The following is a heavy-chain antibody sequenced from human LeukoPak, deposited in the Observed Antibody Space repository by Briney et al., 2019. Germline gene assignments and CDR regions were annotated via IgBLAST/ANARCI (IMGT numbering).Heavy chain of an antibody. D-gene: IGHD5-18*01. CDR3: ARSGWGYSYGSYFDY. Sequence: SETLSLTCAVYGGSFSGYYWSWIRQPPGKGLEWIGEINHSGSTNYNPSLKSRVTISVDTPKNQFSLKLSSVTAADTAVYYCARSGWGYSYGSYFDYWGQGTLVAVSS. CDR1: GGSFSGYY. V-gene: IGHV4-34*01. CDR2: INHSGST. J-gene: IGHJ4*02.